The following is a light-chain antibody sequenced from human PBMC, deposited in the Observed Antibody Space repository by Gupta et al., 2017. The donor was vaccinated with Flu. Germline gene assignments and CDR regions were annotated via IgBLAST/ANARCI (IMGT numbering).Light chain of an antibody. CDR1: SSDVGNSDY. J-gene: IGLJ1*01. V-gene: IGLV2-14*04. CDR2: DVS. CDR3: SSYTSTTTFYV. Sequence: ITISCTGTSSDVGNSDYVSWYQQDPGKAPKLLIYDVSNRPSGVSSRFSGSKSGNTASLTISGLQAEDETDYYCSSYTSTTTFYVFGTGTKVTVL.